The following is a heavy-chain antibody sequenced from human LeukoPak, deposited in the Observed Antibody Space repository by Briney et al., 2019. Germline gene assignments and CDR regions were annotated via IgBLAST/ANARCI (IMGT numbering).Heavy chain of an antibody. D-gene: IGHD3-22*01. CDR3: ARTNYYDSSGGFDY. Sequence: PSETLSLTCTVSAYSINSGYYWGWIRQPPGKGLEWIGSIYHSGSTYYNPSLKSRVTISVDTSKNQFSLKLSSVTAADTAVYYCARTNYYDSSGGFDYWGQGTLVTVSS. V-gene: IGHV4-38-2*02. CDR1: AYSINSGYY. CDR2: IYHSGST. J-gene: IGHJ4*02.